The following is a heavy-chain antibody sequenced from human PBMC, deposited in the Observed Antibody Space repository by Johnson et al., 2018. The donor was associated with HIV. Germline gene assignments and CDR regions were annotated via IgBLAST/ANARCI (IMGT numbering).Heavy chain of an antibody. Sequence: VQLVESGGGLVQPGGSLRLSCGASGFSVSDSYMNWVRQAPGQGLAWVSVLYSGGNTYYADSVRGRFTLSRDTSKNTLYLQMSSLKVEDTALYYCARDGESQQLPLGDALDVWGRGTMVIVSS. V-gene: IGHV3-66*01. J-gene: IGHJ3*01. CDR2: LYSGGNT. CDR1: GFSVSDSY. D-gene: IGHD6-13*01. CDR3: ARDGESQQLPLGDALDV.